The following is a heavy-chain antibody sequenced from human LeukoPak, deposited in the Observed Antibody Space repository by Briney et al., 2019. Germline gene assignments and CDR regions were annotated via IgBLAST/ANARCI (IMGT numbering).Heavy chain of an antibody. J-gene: IGHJ6*02. Sequence: ASVKVSCKASGYTFTSYYMHWVRQAPGQGLEWMGIINPSGGSTSYAQKFQGRVTMTRDTSTSTVYMELSSLTSEDTAVYYCARTYCSGGTCYSGPRSSYYYYGMDVWGQGTTVTVSS. CDR1: GYTFTSYY. CDR2: INPSGGST. D-gene: IGHD2-15*01. V-gene: IGHV1-46*01. CDR3: ARTYCSGGTCYSGPRSSYYYYGMDV.